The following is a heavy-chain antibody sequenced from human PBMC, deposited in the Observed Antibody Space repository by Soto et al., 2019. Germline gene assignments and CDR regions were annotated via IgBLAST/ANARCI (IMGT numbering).Heavy chain of an antibody. CDR3: AKTRGFGELYNTPWYFDY. CDR2: ISPDGRNK. CDR1: GFTFSTYG. V-gene: IGHV3-30*18. J-gene: IGHJ4*02. Sequence: GGSLRLSCAASGFTFSTYGMHWVRQAPGKGLEWVAVISPDGRNKYYADSVKGRFTISRDNSKNTLYLQMDSLRAEDTAVYNCAKTRGFGELYNTPWYFDYWGQGTLVTVSS. D-gene: IGHD3-10*01.